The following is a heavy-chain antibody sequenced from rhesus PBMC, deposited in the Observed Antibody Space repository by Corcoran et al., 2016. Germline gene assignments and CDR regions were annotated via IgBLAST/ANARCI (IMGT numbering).Heavy chain of an antibody. J-gene: IGHJ4*01. V-gene: IGHV4-165*02. CDR2: SGGSTGIT. Sequence: QVQLQESGPGLVKPSETLYLTCSISGDSISGSFRNWIRRPPGKGLEWIGYSGGSTGITYYNASLKSRVSFSTDTSKNQFSLKLTSMTAADTAVYYCARFPGYYPNFDFWGQGILVTVSS. D-gene: IGHD3-28*01. CDR3: ARFPGYYPNFDF. CDR1: GDSISGSF.